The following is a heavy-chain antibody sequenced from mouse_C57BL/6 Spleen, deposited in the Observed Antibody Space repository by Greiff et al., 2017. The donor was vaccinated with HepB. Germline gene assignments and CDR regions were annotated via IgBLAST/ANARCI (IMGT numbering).Heavy chain of an antibody. Sequence: VQLQQPGAELVRPGTSVKLSCKASGYTFTSYWMHWVKQRPGQGLEWIGVIDPSDSYTNYNQKFKGKATVTVDTSSSTAYMQLSSLTSEDSAVYYCARSYDYGVSGFAYWGQGTLVTVSA. D-gene: IGHD2-4*01. CDR3: ARSYDYGVSGFAY. V-gene: IGHV1-59*01. J-gene: IGHJ3*01. CDR1: GYTFTSYW. CDR2: IDPSDSYT.